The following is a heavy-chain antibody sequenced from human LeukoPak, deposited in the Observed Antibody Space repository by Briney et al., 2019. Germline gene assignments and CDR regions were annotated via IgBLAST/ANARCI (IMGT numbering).Heavy chain of an antibody. Sequence: SETLSLTCTVSSGSISGHYWSWIRQFPGRGLEWIGNIYTSGITKYNPSLNSRVTISIDTSKNRFSLKVTSMTAADTAIYYCARQAQDGTDNYFDPWGRGILVTVSS. CDR3: ARQAQDGTDNYFDP. CDR2: IYTSGIT. J-gene: IGHJ5*02. D-gene: IGHD1-14*01. V-gene: IGHV4-4*09. CDR1: SGSISGHY.